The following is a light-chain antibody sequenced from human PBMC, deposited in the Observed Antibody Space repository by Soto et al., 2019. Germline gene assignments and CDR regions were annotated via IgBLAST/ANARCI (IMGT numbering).Light chain of an antibody. V-gene: IGKV3-15*01. CDR3: QQYNKWPLFT. J-gene: IGKJ3*01. CDR2: GAS. Sequence: EIVLTQSPATLSVSPGERATLSCRASHSVSRNLAWYQQRPGQAPRLLIYGASTRATGISARFSGSGSGTEFTLTISSLQSEDFTVYYCQQYNKWPLFTFGPGTRVDFK. CDR1: HSVSRN.